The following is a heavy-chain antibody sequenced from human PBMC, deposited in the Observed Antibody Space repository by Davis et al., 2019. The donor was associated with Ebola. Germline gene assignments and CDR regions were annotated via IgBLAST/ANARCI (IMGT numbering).Heavy chain of an antibody. CDR3: ARYFDY. Sequence: GESLKISCAASGFTVSSNYMSWVRQAPGKGLEWVSVIYSGGSTYYADSVKGRFTISRDNSKNTLYLQTNSLRAEDTAVYYCARYFDYWGQGTLVTVSS. CDR2: IYSGGST. V-gene: IGHV3-53*01. J-gene: IGHJ4*02. CDR1: GFTVSSNY.